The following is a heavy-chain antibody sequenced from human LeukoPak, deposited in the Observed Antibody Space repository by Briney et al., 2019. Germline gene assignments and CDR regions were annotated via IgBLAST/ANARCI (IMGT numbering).Heavy chain of an antibody. J-gene: IGHJ5*02. CDR2: INPSGGST. D-gene: IGHD1-26*01. Sequence: ASVTVSCTASGYTFTSYYMHWVRQAPGQGLEWMGIINPSGGSTSYAQKFQGRVTMTRDTSTSTVYMELSSLRSEDTAVYYCASSPPVGASFRSWFDPWGQGTLVTVSS. V-gene: IGHV1-46*01. CDR1: GYTFTSYY. CDR3: ASSPPVGASFRSWFDP.